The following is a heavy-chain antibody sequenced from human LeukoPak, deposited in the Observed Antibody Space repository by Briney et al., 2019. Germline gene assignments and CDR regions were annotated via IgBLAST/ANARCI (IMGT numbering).Heavy chain of an antibody. CDR3: AKDTWLVAVGIQVFDY. V-gene: IGHV3-7*03. Sequence: PGGSLRLSCAASGFSFSSYWMSWVRQPPGKGLEWVANIKEDGSEKNYVDSVKGRLTISRDNAKSSVYLQMNSLRAEDTAMYYCAKDTWLVAVGIQVFDYWGQGILVTVSS. CDR2: IKEDGSEK. CDR1: GFSFSSYW. J-gene: IGHJ4*02. D-gene: IGHD6-19*01.